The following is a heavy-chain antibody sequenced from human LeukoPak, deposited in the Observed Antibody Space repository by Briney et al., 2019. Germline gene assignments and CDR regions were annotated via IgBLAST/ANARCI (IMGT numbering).Heavy chain of an antibody. J-gene: IGHJ4*02. V-gene: IGHV3-21*01. Sequence: PGGSLRLSCAASGFTFSSYAMSGVRQAPGKGLEWVSSITSSSSYLYYADSVKGRFTISSDNDKNSQNMQMNILKIEDTAVYYCASRVLYERSGYYLYSFDYWGQGTLVTVSS. CDR1: GFTFSSYA. CDR2: ITSSSSYL. D-gene: IGHD3-22*01. CDR3: ASRVLYERSGYYLYSFDY.